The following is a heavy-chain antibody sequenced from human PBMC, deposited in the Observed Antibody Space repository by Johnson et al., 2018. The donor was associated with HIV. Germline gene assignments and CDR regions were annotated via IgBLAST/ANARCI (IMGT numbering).Heavy chain of an antibody. CDR2: ISGSGGST. Sequence: VQVVESGGGLAQPGGSLRLSCAASGFTVSRNYMSWVRQTPGKGLEWVSTISGSGGSTYSADSVKGRFTISRDNSENTLYLQMNSVRAEDTAVYYCAKVALRVAGLELGDNVRGLLGLRWAMWG. J-gene: IGHJ1*01. D-gene: IGHD6-19*01. V-gene: IGHV3-23*04. CDR3: AKVALRVAGLELGDNVRGLLGLRWAM. CDR1: GFTVSRNY.